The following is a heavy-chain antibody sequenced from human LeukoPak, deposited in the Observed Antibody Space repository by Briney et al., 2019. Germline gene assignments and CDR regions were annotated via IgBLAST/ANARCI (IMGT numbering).Heavy chain of an antibody. D-gene: IGHD3-3*01. CDR1: GGAINSGANY. CDR3: ARSGYDPRWAFDY. V-gene: IGHV4-61*08. J-gene: IGHJ4*02. CDR2: IYYSGST. Sequence: SETLSLTCSVSGGAINSGANYWNWIRQPPGKGLEWIGYIYYSGSTNYNPSLKSRVTISVDTSKNQFSLKLSSVTAADTAVYYCARSGYDPRWAFDYWGQGTLVTVSS.